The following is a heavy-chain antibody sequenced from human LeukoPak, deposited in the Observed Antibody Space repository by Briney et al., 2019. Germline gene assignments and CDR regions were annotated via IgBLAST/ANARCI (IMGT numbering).Heavy chain of an antibody. CDR3: ARNENQLDY. J-gene: IGHJ4*02. Sequence: PGGSLRLSCAASGFTFSSYEMNWVRQAPGKGLEWISYISDTGRTIYYADSVKGRFTISRDNAKNSMYLQMNSLRAEDTAVYYCARNENQLDYWGQGTLVTVSS. D-gene: IGHD1-1*01. CDR1: GFTFSSYE. CDR2: ISDTGRTI. V-gene: IGHV3-48*03.